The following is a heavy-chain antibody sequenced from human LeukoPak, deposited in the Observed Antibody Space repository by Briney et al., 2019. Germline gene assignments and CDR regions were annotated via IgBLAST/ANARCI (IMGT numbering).Heavy chain of an antibody. J-gene: IGHJ3*02. CDR2: IYYSGST. V-gene: IGHV4-39*01. D-gene: IGHD2-2*01. CDR3: ARRQYQLLGEDAFDI. CDR1: GGSISSSSYY. Sequence: SETLSLTCNVSGGSISSSSYYWGWIRQPPGKGLEWIGSIYYSGSTYYNPSLKSRVTISVDTSKNQFSLKLSSVTAADTAVYYCARRQYQLLGEDAFDIWGQGTMVTVSS.